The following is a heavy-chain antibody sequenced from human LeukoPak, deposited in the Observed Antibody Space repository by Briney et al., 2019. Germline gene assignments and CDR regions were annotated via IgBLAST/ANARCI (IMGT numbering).Heavy chain of an antibody. CDR2: ISAYNGNT. Sequence: PGASVNVSCKASGYTFTSYGISWVRQAPGQGLEWMGWISAYNGNTNYAQKLQGRVTMTTDTSTSTAYMELRSLRSDDTAVYYCARESGGSGWPYNWFDPWGQGTLVTVSS. D-gene: IGHD6-19*01. J-gene: IGHJ5*02. V-gene: IGHV1-18*01. CDR1: GYTFTSYG. CDR3: ARESGGSGWPYNWFDP.